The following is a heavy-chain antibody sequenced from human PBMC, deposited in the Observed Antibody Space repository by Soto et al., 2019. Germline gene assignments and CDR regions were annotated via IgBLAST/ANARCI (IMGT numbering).Heavy chain of an antibody. CDR3: AKGRVVVPAAPLDY. J-gene: IGHJ4*02. D-gene: IGHD2-2*01. CDR2: ISGSGGST. V-gene: IGHV3-23*01. Sequence: GGSLRLSCAASGLTFSSYAMSWVRQAPGKGLEWVSAISGSGGSTYYADSVKGRFTISRDNSKNTLYLQMNSLRAEDTAVYYCAKGRVVVPAAPLDYWGQGTLVTVSS. CDR1: GLTFSSYA.